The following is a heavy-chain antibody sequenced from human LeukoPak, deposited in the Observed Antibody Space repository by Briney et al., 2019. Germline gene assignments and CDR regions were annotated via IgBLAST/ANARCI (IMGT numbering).Heavy chain of an antibody. CDR2: ISWDGGST. Sequence: GGSLRLSCAASGFTFDDYAMHWVRQAPGKGLEWVSLISWDGGSTYYADSVKGRFTISRDNSKNSLYLQMNSLRAEDTALYYCAKDQGAGGGNWNDYYFGYWGQGTLVTVSS. CDR1: GFTFDDYA. D-gene: IGHD1-20*01. CDR3: AKDQGAGGGNWNDYYFGY. J-gene: IGHJ4*02. V-gene: IGHV3-43D*03.